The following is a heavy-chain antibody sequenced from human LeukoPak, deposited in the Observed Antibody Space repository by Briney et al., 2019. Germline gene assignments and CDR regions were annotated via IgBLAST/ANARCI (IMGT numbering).Heavy chain of an antibody. Sequence: SETLSLTCTVSGGSISSSSYYWGWIRQPPGKGLEWIGSIYYSGSTYYNPSLKSRVTISVDTSKNQFSLKLSSVTAAGTAVYYCARQAEYCSSTSCYRGGYYFDYWGQGTLVTVSS. CDR2: IYYSGST. J-gene: IGHJ4*02. CDR1: GGSISSSSYY. CDR3: ARQAEYCSSTSCYRGGYYFDY. V-gene: IGHV4-39*01. D-gene: IGHD2-2*01.